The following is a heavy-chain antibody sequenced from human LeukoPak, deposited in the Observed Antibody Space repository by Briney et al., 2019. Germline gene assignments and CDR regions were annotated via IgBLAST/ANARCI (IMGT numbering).Heavy chain of an antibody. CDR2: IYYSGST. Sequence: SETLSLTCTVSGGSISSSGYYWGWIRQPPGKGLEWIGSIYYSGSTYYNPSLKSRVTISVDTSKNQFSLKLSSVTAADTAVYYCAGGAAAGPDYWGQGTLVTVSS. CDR3: AGGAAAGPDY. CDR1: GGSISSSGYY. D-gene: IGHD6-13*01. J-gene: IGHJ4*02. V-gene: IGHV4-39*01.